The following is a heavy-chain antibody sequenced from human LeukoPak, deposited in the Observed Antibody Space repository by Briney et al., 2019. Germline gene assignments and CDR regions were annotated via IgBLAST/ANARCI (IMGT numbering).Heavy chain of an antibody. D-gene: IGHD6-13*01. V-gene: IGHV3-33*01. CDR3: ARDWEGAAAGPSDAFDI. CDR2: IWYDGSNK. J-gene: IGHJ3*02. CDR1: GFTFSSYG. Sequence: GGSLRLSCAASGFTFSSYGMHWVRQAPGKGLEWVAVIWYDGSNKYYADSVKGRFTISRDNAKNSLYLQMNSLRAEDTAVYYCARDWEGAAAGPSDAFDIWGQGTMVTVSS.